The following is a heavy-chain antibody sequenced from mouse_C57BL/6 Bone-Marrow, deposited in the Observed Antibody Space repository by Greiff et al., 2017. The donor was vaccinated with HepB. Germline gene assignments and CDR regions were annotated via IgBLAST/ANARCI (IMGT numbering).Heavy chain of an antibody. CDR1: GYTFTDYY. Sequence: EVQRVESGPVLVKPGASVKMSCKASGYTFTDYYMNWVKQSHGKSLEWIGVINPYNGGTSYNQKFKGKATLTVDKSSSTAYMELNSLTSEDSAVYYCASPFDYWGQGTTLTVSS. J-gene: IGHJ2*01. V-gene: IGHV1-19*01. CDR3: ASPFDY. CDR2: INPYNGGT.